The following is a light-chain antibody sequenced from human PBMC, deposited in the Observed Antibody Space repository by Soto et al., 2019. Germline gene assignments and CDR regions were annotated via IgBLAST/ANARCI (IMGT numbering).Light chain of an antibody. CDR2: DVS. V-gene: IGKV3-15*01. Sequence: EIVMTQSPATLSVSPVERATLSCRASQSVSSNLAWYQQKPGQAPRLLMYDVSTRATGIPARFSGSGSGTEFTLIISSLQSEDFAVYYCQQRSSWPPITFGQGTRLEIK. J-gene: IGKJ5*01. CDR3: QQRSSWPPIT. CDR1: QSVSSN.